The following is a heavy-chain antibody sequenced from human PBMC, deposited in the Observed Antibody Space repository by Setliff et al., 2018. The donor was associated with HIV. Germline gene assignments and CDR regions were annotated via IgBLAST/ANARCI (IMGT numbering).Heavy chain of an antibody. CDR1: GGSIISSTYH. Sequence: ETLSLTCAVSGGSIISSTYHCSWIRQPPGRGLEWIGDIYYSGNTYYNSSLKSRVTISVDTSKNQLSLKLSSVTATDTAVYYCARRTAVAGHWNFDLWGRGTLVTV. J-gene: IGHJ2*01. V-gene: IGHV4-39*01. CDR3: ARRTAVAGHWNFDL. CDR2: IYYSGNT. D-gene: IGHD6-19*01.